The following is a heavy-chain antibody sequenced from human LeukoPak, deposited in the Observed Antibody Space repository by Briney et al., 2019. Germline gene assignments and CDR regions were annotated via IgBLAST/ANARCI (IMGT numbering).Heavy chain of an antibody. Sequence: ASVKVSCKASGYTFTSYGISWVRQAPGQGLEWMGWMNPDSGNTGYAQNFQGRVTMTSNTSITTAYMELTSLRSEDTAVYYCARGSFRGYCLDTSCYTINYWGQGTLVTVSS. V-gene: IGHV1-8*02. D-gene: IGHD2-2*02. J-gene: IGHJ4*02. CDR2: MNPDSGNT. CDR1: GYTFTSYG. CDR3: ARGSFRGYCLDTSCYTINY.